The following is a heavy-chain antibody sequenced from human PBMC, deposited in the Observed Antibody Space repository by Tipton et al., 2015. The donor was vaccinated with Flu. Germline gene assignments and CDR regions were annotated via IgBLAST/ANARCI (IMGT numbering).Heavy chain of an antibody. CDR2: IYHTGST. CDR1: GGSISSSRYY. Sequence: TLSLTCTVSGGSISSSRYYWGWIRQPPGKGLEWIGSIYHTGSTYYNPSLKSRVTISVDTSKNQFSLKLSSVTAADTAVYYCAKVLFGWVESWAQGTLVTVSS. V-gene: IGHV4-39*07. J-gene: IGHJ5*01. CDR3: AKVLFGWVES. D-gene: IGHD3-16*01.